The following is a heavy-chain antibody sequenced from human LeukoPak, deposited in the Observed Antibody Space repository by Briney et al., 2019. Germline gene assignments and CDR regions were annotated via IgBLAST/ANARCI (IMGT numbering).Heavy chain of an antibody. CDR1: GGSISSSSYY. D-gene: IGHD3-10*01. CDR3: ARVLLLWFGELSSWFDP. V-gene: IGHV4-39*07. J-gene: IGHJ5*02. CDR2: IYYSGST. Sequence: SETLSLTCTVSGGSISSSSYYWGWIRQPPGKGLEWIGSIYYSGSTYYNPSLKSRVTISVDTSKNQFSLKLSSVTAADTAVYYCARVLLLWFGELSSWFDPWGQGTLVTVSS.